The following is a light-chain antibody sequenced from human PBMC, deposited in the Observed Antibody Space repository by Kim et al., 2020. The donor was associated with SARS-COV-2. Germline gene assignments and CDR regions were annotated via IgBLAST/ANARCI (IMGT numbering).Light chain of an antibody. CDR1: QGISTY. V-gene: IGKV1-27*01. Sequence: ASVGDRVTITCRASQGISTYLAWYQQKPGKVPKLLIYAASTLQLGVPSRFSGSGSGTDFTLTISSLQPEDVATYYCQKYNSAPQTFGQGTKVEIK. CDR3: QKYNSAPQT. CDR2: AAS. J-gene: IGKJ1*01.